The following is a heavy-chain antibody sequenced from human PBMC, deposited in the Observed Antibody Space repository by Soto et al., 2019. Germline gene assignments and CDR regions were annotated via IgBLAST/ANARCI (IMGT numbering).Heavy chain of an antibody. CDR1: GDSVSSNSAG. Sequence: PSQTLSLTCAITGDSVSSNSAGWSWVRQSPSRGLEWLGRTYYRSKWYYEYAISVRGRITINPDTSKNQYSLQLNSVTPEDTAVYFCARGEQYSGRIFDYWGQGTLVTVSS. CDR2: TYYRSKWYY. D-gene: IGHD1-26*01. CDR3: ARGEQYSGRIFDY. J-gene: IGHJ4*01. V-gene: IGHV6-1*01.